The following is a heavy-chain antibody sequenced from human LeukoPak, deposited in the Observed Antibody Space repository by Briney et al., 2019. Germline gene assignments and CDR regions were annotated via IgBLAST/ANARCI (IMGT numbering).Heavy chain of an antibody. Sequence: SETLSLTCTVSGGSISSYYWSWIRQPPGKGMEWIGYIYYSGSTNYNPSLKSRVTISVDTSKNQFSLKLSSVTAADTAVYYCARDSLGYFDYWGQGTLVTVSS. CDR3: ARDSLGYFDY. CDR2: IYYSGST. V-gene: IGHV4-59*01. J-gene: IGHJ4*02. CDR1: GGSISSYY.